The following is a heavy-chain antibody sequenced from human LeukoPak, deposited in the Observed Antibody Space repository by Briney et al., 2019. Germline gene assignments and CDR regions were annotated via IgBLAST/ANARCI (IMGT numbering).Heavy chain of an antibody. V-gene: IGHV3-30-3*01. CDR2: ISYDGSNK. Sequence: GGSLRLSCAASGFTFDDYTMHWVRQAPGKGPEWVAVISYDGSNKYYADSVKGRFTISRDNSKNTLYLQMNSLRAEDTAVYYCARDQSTVGATGWTGYYGMDVWGQGTTVTVSS. CDR1: GFTFDDYT. J-gene: IGHJ6*02. CDR3: ARDQSTVGATGWTGYYGMDV. D-gene: IGHD1-26*01.